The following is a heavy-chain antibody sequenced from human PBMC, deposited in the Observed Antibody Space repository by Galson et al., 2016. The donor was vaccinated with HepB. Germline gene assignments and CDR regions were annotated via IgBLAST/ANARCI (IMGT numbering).Heavy chain of an antibody. D-gene: IGHD3-10*01. CDR3: ARDRGGSAGAFNWFDP. J-gene: IGHJ5*02. Sequence: SLRLSCADSGFIFRSYAMNWVRQAPGKGLEWLAVISNDGSTKYFADSVKGRFTISRDNSKNTLYLQMNSLRVEDTAVYYCARDRGGSAGAFNWFDPWGQGTLVTVSS. CDR2: ISNDGSTK. V-gene: IGHV3-30-3*01. CDR1: GFIFRSYA.